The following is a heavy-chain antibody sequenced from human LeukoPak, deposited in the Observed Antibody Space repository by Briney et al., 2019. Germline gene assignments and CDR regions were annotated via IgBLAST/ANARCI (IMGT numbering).Heavy chain of an antibody. CDR2: IDIGGGTT. D-gene: IGHD1-26*01. J-gene: IGHJ4*02. CDR3: AKDYRGSFTD. CDR1: GFTVSIYA. V-gene: IGHV3-23*01. Sequence: GGSLRLSCAASGFTVSIYAMSWVRQAPGMGLQLVSFIDIGGGTTYSADSVKGRFTISRDNSKNTLYLQMDSLRVEDTAVYFCAKDYRGSFTDWGQGTLVTVSS.